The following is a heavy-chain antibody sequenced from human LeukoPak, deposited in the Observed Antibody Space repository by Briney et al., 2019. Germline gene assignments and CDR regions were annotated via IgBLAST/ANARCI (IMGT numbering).Heavy chain of an antibody. V-gene: IGHV4-34*01. CDR3: ARRTYYYDSSGSLTYLGYFDY. CDR2: INHSGST. D-gene: IGHD3-22*01. Sequence: SETLSLTCAVYGGSFSGYYWSWIRQPPGKGLEWIGEINHSGSTNYNPSLKSRVTISVDTSKNQFSLKLSSVTAADTAVYYCARRTYYYDSSGSLTYLGYFDYWGQGTLVTVSS. J-gene: IGHJ4*02. CDR1: GGSFSGYY.